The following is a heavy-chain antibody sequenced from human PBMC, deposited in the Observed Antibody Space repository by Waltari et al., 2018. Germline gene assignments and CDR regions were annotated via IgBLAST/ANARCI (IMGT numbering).Heavy chain of an antibody. CDR1: GFTFSSYS. CDR2: ISSSSSTI. Sequence: EVQLVESGGGLVQPGGSLRLSCAASGFTFSSYSMNWVRQAPGKGLEWVSYISSSSSTIDYADYVKGRFTISRDNAKNSLYLQMNSLRAEDTAVYYCASGGGSYFYYYYYMDVWGKGTTVTVSS. J-gene: IGHJ6*03. V-gene: IGHV3-48*04. CDR3: ASGGGSYFYYYYYMDV. D-gene: IGHD1-26*01.